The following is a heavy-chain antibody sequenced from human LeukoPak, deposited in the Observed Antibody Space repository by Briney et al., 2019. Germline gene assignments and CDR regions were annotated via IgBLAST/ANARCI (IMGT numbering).Heavy chain of an antibody. D-gene: IGHD3-10*01. J-gene: IGHJ6*02. CDR3: VRGGYYYGMDV. CDR2: IKQDGSEK. V-gene: IGHV3-7*03. CDR1: GFTFSSYW. Sequence: GGSLRLSCAASGFTFSSYWMSWVRQAPGKGLEWVANIKQDGSEKYYVDPVKGRFTISRDNAKNSLYLQMNSLRAEDTAVYYRVRGGYYYGMDVWGQGTTVTVSS.